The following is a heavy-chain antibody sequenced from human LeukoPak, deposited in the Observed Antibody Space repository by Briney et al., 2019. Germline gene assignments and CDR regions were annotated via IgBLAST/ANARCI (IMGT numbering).Heavy chain of an antibody. V-gene: IGHV3-30*04. CDR2: ISYDGKKT. CDR3: VRGSKIRGVIPEGEFDY. D-gene: IGHD3-10*01. Sequence: GGSLRLSCEASGFTFSHFAMHWVRQAPGKGLEWVSVISYDGKKTYYADSVKGRFTLSRDDSQNTVYLQMNSLRDDDTALYYCVRGSKIRGVIPEGEFDYWGQGTLVTVSS. J-gene: IGHJ4*02. CDR1: GFTFSHFA.